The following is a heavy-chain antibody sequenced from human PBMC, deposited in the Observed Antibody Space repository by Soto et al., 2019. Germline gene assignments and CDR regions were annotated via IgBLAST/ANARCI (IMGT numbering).Heavy chain of an antibody. CDR3: ARGRYNSSGYTDY. Sequence: QVQLVQSGAEVKKPGSSVKVSCKASGGTFSSYTFNWVRQAPGQGLEWMGRSIPMLDVAHYAQEFQGRVMITADKSTSTAYMELRSLRSEDTAVYYCARGRYNSSGYTDYWGQGTLVTVSS. CDR1: GGTFSSYT. V-gene: IGHV1-69*02. D-gene: IGHD3-22*01. J-gene: IGHJ4*02. CDR2: SIPMLDVA.